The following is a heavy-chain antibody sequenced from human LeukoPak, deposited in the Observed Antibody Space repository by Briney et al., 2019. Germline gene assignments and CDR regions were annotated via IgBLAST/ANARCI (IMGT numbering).Heavy chain of an antibody. CDR2: IRYDGSNK. CDR1: GFTFSSYG. Sequence: GGSLRLSCAASGFTFSSYGMHWVRQAPGKGLEWVAFIRYDGSNKYYADSVKGRFTISRDNSKNTLYLQMNSLRAEDTAVHYCAKDFSIVGATYYFDYWGQGTLVTVSS. D-gene: IGHD1-26*01. J-gene: IGHJ4*02. V-gene: IGHV3-30*02. CDR3: AKDFSIVGATYYFDY.